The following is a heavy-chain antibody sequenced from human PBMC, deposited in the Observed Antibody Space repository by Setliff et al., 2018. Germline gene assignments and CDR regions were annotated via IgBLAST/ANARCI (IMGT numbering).Heavy chain of an antibody. V-gene: IGHV3-23*01. CDR3: VRGEMFSTSPRAD. J-gene: IGHJ4*02. CDR1: GFTFSSYA. Sequence: HPGESLRLSCAASGFTFSSYAMSRVRQAPGEGLEWVSAISGSGGYTYYADSVKGRFTISRDNSKNTPYLQMDSLRVEDTAVYYCVRGEMFSTSPRADWGQGTQVTVSS. D-gene: IGHD2-2*01. CDR2: ISGSGGYT.